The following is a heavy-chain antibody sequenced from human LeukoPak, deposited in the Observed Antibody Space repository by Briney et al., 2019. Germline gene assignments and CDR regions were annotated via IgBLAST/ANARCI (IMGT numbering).Heavy chain of an antibody. CDR2: IASDGSST. Sequence: GGSLRLSCAASGFTVSNNRLSWVRQAPGKGLVWVSRIASDGSSTTYADSVKGRFSISRDNAKNTLYLQMNSLRVEDTAVYYCARGRPHGNDYWGQGTLVTVSS. V-gene: IGHV3-74*01. CDR3: ARGRPHGNDY. CDR1: GFTVSNNR. D-gene: IGHD4-23*01. J-gene: IGHJ4*02.